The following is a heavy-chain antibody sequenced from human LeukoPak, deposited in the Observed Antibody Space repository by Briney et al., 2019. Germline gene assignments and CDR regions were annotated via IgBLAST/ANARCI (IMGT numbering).Heavy chain of an antibody. CDR2: INPNSGGT. V-gene: IGHV1-2*02. CDR1: GYTFTGYY. D-gene: IGHD6-6*01. J-gene: IGHJ4*02. Sequence: ASVKVSCKASGYTFTGYYMHWVRQAPGQGLEWMGWINPNSGGTNYAQKFQGRVTMTRDTSTSTVYMELSSLRSEDTAVYYCVSSSSIFDYWGQGTLVTVSS. CDR3: VSSSSIFDY.